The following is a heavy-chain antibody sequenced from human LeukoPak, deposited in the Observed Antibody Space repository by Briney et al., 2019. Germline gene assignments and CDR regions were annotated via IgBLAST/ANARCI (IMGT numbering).Heavy chain of an antibody. D-gene: IGHD5-24*01. Sequence: GGSLRLSCAASGFTFSSYAMNWVRQAPGEGLEWVSVISGGGGSTYYADSVKGWFTISRDNPKNTLYLQMNSLRADDTAVYYCARSPTDINGYFDPWGQGTLVTVSS. V-gene: IGHV3-23*01. CDR2: ISGGGGST. J-gene: IGHJ5*02. CDR3: ARSPTDINGYFDP. CDR1: GFTFSSYA.